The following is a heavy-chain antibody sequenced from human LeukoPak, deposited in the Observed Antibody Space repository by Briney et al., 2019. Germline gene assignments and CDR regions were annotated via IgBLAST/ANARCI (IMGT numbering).Heavy chain of an antibody. CDR2: INAGNGNT. D-gene: IGHD6-19*01. CDR1: GYTFTSYA. Sequence: ASVKVSCKASGYTFTSYAMHWVRQAPGQRLEWMGWINAGNGNTKYSQKFQGRVTITRDTSASTAYMELSSLRSEDTAVYYCASGSGWYVAFDYWGQGILVTVSS. J-gene: IGHJ4*02. CDR3: ASGSGWYVAFDY. V-gene: IGHV1-3*01.